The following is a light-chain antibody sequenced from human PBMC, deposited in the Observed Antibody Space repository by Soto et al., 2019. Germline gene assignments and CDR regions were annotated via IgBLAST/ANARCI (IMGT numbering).Light chain of an antibody. J-gene: IGLJ1*01. V-gene: IGLV2-14*01. CDR3: SSYTSSSTLYV. CDR1: SSDVGGYNY. CDR2: DVS. Sequence: QSALTQPASVSGSPGQSITISCTGTSSDVGGYNYVSWYQQHPGKAPKLMIYDVSNRPSGVSNRFSGSKSGNTASLTISGLQAEDEADYYCSSYTSSSTLYVFGTGPKFTVL.